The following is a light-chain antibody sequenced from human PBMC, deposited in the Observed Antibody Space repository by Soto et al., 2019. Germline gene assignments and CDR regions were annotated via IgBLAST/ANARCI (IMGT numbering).Light chain of an antibody. CDR2: DVN. V-gene: IGLV2-14*03. CDR3: SSYTSGSTLV. CDR1: SSDVGGYNF. Sequence: QSALTQPASVSGSPGQPITFSCTGTSSDVGGYNFVSWYQHHPGKAPKLMIYDVNNRPSGVSNRFSGSKSGNTASLTISGLQAEDEADYYCSSYTSGSTLVFGTGTKVPVL. J-gene: IGLJ1*01.